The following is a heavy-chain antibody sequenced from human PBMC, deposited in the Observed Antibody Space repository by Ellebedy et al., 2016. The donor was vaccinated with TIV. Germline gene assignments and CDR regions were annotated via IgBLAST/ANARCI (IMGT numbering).Heavy chain of an antibody. CDR3: AKTAREYCSSSGCELDC. CDR1: GLTFSRSG. D-gene: IGHD2-2*01. CDR2: IWYDGSIK. Sequence: GESLKISCAASGLTFSRSGMHWIRQAPDKGMGWVAVIWYDGSIKYLADSVKVRFTISRDNFNNTLSLQMNSLSAEDTSVYYCAKTAREYCSSSGCELDCWGQGTLVTVSS. V-gene: IGHV3-33*06. J-gene: IGHJ4*02.